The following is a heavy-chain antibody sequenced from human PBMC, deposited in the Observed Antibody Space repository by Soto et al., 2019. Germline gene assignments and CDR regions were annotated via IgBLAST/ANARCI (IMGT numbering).Heavy chain of an antibody. CDR1: GFTFSDHY. D-gene: IGHD3-22*01. V-gene: IGHV3-72*01. Sequence: GGSLRLSCAASGFTFSDHYMDWVRQAPGKGLEWVSRIKNKDRAYTREYAASVEGRFTISRDDSKNSVYLQMNSLKTEDTAMYYCARARSGYPIDLWGQGTLVTVSS. J-gene: IGHJ5*02. CDR2: IKNKDRAYTR. CDR3: ARARSGYPIDL.